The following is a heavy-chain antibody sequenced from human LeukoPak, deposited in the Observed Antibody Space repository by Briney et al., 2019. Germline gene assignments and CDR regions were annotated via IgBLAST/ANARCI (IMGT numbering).Heavy chain of an antibody. V-gene: IGHV1-46*01. CDR2: IYPRDGST. CDR3: ARDQEAFDY. CDR1: GYSFTSNY. Sequence: ASVKVSCTASGYSFTSNYIHWVRQAPGQGLEWMGMIYPRDGSTSYAQKFQGRVTVTRDTSTSTVHMELSGLRSEDTAVYYCARDQEAFDYWGQGILVTVSS. J-gene: IGHJ4*02.